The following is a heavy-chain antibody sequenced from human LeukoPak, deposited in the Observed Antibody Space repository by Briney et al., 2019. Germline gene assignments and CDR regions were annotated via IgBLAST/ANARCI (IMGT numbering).Heavy chain of an antibody. D-gene: IGHD3-16*02. V-gene: IGHV1-2*02. J-gene: IGHJ4*02. CDR1: GHTFTDYY. Sequence: ASVKVSCKASGHTFTDYYMHWVRQAPGQGLEWMGWINPNSGGTNYAQKFQGRVTMTRDTSISTAYMELSRLRSDDTAVYYCAREQVLRLRMGELSPGGFDYWGQGTLVTVSS. CDR3: AREQVLRLRMGELSPGGFDY. CDR2: INPNSGGT.